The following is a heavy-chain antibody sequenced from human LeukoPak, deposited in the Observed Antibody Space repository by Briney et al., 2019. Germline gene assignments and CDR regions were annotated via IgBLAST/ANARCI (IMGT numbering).Heavy chain of an antibody. V-gene: IGHV4-61*02. CDR3: ARAFDFWSGYPFDP. D-gene: IGHD3-3*01. CDR1: GGSISSGSYY. CDR2: IYTSGST. J-gene: IGHJ5*02. Sequence: SQNLSLTCTVSGGSISSGSYYWSWIRQPAGKGLEWIGRIYTSGSTNYNPSLKSRVTISVDTSKNQFSLKLSSVTAADTAVYYCARAFDFWSGYPFDPWGQGTLVTVSS.